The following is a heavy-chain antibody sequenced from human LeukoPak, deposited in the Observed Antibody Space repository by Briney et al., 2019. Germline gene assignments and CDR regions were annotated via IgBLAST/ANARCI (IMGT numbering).Heavy chain of an antibody. CDR2: IIPIFGTA. Sequence: SVKVSCKASGATFSSYAISWVRQAPGQGLEWMGGIIPIFGTANYAQKFQGRVTITTDESTSTAYMELSSLRSEDTAVYYCARGNIVVVPAAIRPLAFDIWGQGTMVTVSS. J-gene: IGHJ3*02. V-gene: IGHV1-69*05. CDR3: ARGNIVVVPAAIRPLAFDI. CDR1: GATFSSYA. D-gene: IGHD2-2*02.